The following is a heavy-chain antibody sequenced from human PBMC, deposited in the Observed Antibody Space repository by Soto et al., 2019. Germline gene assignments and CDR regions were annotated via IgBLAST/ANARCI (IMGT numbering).Heavy chain of an antibody. Sequence: ASVKVSCKASGYTFSSYYLHWVRQAPGQGLEWMGVINPSGGSTTYAQKFQGRVTMTRDTSTSTVYMELSSLTSEDTAVYYCARASVSGRRFDYWGEGTLVTVSS. CDR1: GYTFSSYY. D-gene: IGHD6-19*01. CDR3: ARASVSGRRFDY. CDR2: INPSGGST. J-gene: IGHJ4*02. V-gene: IGHV1-46*03.